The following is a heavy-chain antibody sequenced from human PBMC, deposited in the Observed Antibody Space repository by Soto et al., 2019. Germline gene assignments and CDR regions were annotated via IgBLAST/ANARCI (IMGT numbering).Heavy chain of an antibody. CDR1: GFSVSNNY. CDR2: IYSGGST. J-gene: IGHJ4*02. D-gene: IGHD2-15*01. V-gene: IGHV3-66*01. CDR3: ARDQLHCSGGTCSPDPLGH. Sequence: EVQLVESGGGLVQPGGSLRLSCAASGFSVSNNYMTWVRQAPGKGLEWVSVIYSGGSTHYADSVRGRFTISRDNSKNTLYLNMDRLRAEDTGVYYCARDQLHCSGGTCSPDPLGHWGRGTLVTVSS.